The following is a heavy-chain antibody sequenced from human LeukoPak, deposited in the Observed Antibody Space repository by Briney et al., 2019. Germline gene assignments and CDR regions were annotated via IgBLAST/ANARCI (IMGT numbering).Heavy chain of an antibody. CDR3: ARGVFSPYYYGSGSQYYFDY. CDR2: IYYSGKT. Sequence: KPSETLSLTCTVSGGSLSSSSYYWGWIRQPPGKGLEWIGSIYYSGKTYYNPSLKSRVTISVDTSKNQFSLKLGSVTAADTAVYYCARGVFSPYYYGSGSQYYFDYWGQGTLVTVSS. J-gene: IGHJ4*02. D-gene: IGHD3-10*01. CDR1: GGSLSSSSYY. V-gene: IGHV4-39*07.